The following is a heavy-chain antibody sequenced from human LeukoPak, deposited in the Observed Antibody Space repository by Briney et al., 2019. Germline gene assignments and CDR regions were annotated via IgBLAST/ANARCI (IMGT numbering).Heavy chain of an antibody. Sequence: GGSLRLSCAASGFTVSSNYMSWVRQAPGKGLEWVSVIYSGGSTYYADSVKGRFTISRDNSKNTLYLQMNSLRAEDTAVYYCAREVSDSSSWTRPFDYWGQGTLVTVSS. V-gene: IGHV3-53*01. CDR2: IYSGGST. J-gene: IGHJ4*02. CDR3: AREVSDSSSWTRPFDY. D-gene: IGHD6-13*01. CDR1: GFTVSSNY.